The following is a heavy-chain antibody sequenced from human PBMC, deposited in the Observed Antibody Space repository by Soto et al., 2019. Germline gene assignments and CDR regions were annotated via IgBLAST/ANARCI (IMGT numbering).Heavy chain of an antibody. CDR2: IIPIFGTA. CDR3: AKVDIPTVTTPFEY. Sequence: SVKVSCKASGGTFSSYAISWVRQAPGQGLEWMGGIIPIFGTANYAQKFQGRVTITADESTSTAYMELSSLRSEDTAVYYCAKVDIPTVTTPFEYWGQGTLVTVSS. D-gene: IGHD4-17*01. CDR1: GGTFSSYA. J-gene: IGHJ4*02. V-gene: IGHV1-69*13.